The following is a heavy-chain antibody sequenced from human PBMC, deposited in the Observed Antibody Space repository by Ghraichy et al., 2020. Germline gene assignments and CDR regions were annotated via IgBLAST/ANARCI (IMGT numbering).Heavy chain of an antibody. V-gene: IGHV3-23*01. CDR2: ISGSGGST. CDR3: AKQYFYESSGYYDTLSVFGY. CDR1: GFTFSSYA. J-gene: IGHJ4*02. Sequence: GSLRLSCAASGFTFSSYAMSWVRQAPGKGLEWVSAISGSGGSTYYADTVKGGFTISRDNSKNTLYLQMKSPRAKDTAVYYCAKQYFYESSGYYDTLSVFGYWGQGSLVTVSS. D-gene: IGHD3-22*01.